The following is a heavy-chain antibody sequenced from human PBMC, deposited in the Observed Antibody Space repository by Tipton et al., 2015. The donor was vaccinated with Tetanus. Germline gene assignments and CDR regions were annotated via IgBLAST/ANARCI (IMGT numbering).Heavy chain of an antibody. CDR3: ARDQARGARGWNYFDS. V-gene: IGHV4-31*03. CDR2: IYFSGST. J-gene: IGHJ4*02. Sequence: GLVKPSQTLSLTCTVSGGSLSRGGYYWTWIRQNPGKGLEWIGDIYFSGSTYYNPSLKSRVTISVDTSKNQFSLRLNSVTAADMAVYYCARDQARGARGWNYFDSWGQGTLVTVSS. D-gene: IGHD1-26*01. CDR1: GGSLSRGGYY.